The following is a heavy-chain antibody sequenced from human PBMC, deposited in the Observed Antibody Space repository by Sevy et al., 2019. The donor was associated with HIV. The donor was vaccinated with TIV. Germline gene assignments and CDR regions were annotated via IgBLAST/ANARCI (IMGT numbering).Heavy chain of an antibody. V-gene: IGHV3-7*01. CDR2: IKHDGSVT. J-gene: IGHJ6*02. Sequence: GESLMISCTASGFTFSNYWLNWVRHAPGKGLEWVANIKHDGSVTYYADSVKGRFTLSRDDIKNSLSLQMNSLRAEDTAVYYCARGGPLVDGTLIPWGLDVWGQGTTVTVSS. D-gene: IGHD1-7*01. CDR1: GFTFSNYW. CDR3: ARGGPLVDGTLIPWGLDV.